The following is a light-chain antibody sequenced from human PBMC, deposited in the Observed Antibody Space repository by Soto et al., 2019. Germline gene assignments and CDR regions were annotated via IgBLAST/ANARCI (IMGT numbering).Light chain of an antibody. CDR2: DAS. V-gene: IGKV1-5*01. CDR1: QSISSW. J-gene: IGKJ1*01. CDR3: QQYNYYWT. Sequence: DIQMTQSPSTLSASVRDRVTITCRASQSISSWLAWYQQKPGKAPKLLIYDASSLESGVPSRFSGSGSGTEFTLTISSLQPDDFATYYCQQYNYYWTFGQGTKVEIK.